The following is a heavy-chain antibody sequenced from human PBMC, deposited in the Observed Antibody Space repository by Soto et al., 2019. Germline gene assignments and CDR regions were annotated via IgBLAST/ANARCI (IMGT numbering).Heavy chain of an antibody. V-gene: IGHV3-7*01. CDR3: ARGVRCSGGSCLRWEHFDY. CDR2: IKQDGSEK. Sequence: EVQLVESGGGLVQPGGSLRLSCAASGFTFSSYWMSWVRQAPGKGLEWVANIKQDGSEKNYVDSVKGRFTISRDSTKNSLYLQMNSLRAEDTAVYYCARGVRCSGGSCLRWEHFDYWGQGTLVTVSS. CDR1: GFTFSSYW. J-gene: IGHJ4*02. D-gene: IGHD2-15*01.